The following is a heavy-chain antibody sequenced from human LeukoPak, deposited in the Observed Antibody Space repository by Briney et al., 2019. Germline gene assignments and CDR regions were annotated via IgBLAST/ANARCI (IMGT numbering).Heavy chain of an antibody. CDR3: AREGPGGYAFDI. CDR2: IYSGGST. D-gene: IGHD1-14*01. V-gene: IGHV3-53*01. J-gene: IGHJ3*02. CDR1: EFTVSSNY. Sequence: GGSLRLSCAASEFTVSSNYMSWVRQAPGKGLEWVSVIYSGGSTYYTDSVRGRFTISRDNSKNTLYLQMNSLRAEDTAVYYCAREGPGGYAFDIWGQGTMVTVSS.